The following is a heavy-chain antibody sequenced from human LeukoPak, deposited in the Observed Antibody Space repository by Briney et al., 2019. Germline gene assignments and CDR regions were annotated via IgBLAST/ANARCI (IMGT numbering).Heavy chain of an antibody. V-gene: IGHV3-30*02. CDR3: AKGKVYGSGGIYFDY. D-gene: IGHD3-10*01. CDR2: IRYDGSNK. Sequence: PGGSLRLSCAASGFTFSSYGMHWVRQAPGKGLEWVAFIRYDGSNKYYADSVKGRFTISRDNSKNTLYLQMNSLRAEDTALYYCAKGKVYGSGGIYFDYWGQGTLVTVSS. CDR1: GFTFSSYG. J-gene: IGHJ4*02.